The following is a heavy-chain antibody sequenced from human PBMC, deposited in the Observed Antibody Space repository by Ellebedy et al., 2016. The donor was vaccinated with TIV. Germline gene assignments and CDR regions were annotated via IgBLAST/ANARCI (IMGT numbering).Heavy chain of an antibody. CDR1: GYTFTGYY. D-gene: IGHD2-2*01. Sequence: ASVQVSCKASGYTFTGYYMHWVRPAPGQGLEWMGWINPNSGGTNYAQKFQGRVTMTRDTSISTAYLELTRLRSGDTAVYYCARDSTSYNWFDPWGQGTLVTVSS. J-gene: IGHJ5*02. CDR2: INPNSGGT. CDR3: ARDSTSYNWFDP. V-gene: IGHV1-2*02.